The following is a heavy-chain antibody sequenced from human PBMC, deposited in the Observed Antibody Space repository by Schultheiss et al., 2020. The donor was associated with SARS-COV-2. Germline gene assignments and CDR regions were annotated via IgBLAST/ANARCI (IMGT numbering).Heavy chain of an antibody. V-gene: IGHV1-18*01. D-gene: IGHD5-24*01. CDR1: GYTFTSYG. Sequence: ASVKVSCKASGYTFTSYGISWVRQAPGQGLEWMGWISAYNGNTNYAQKLQGRVTMTTDTSTSTAYMELRSLRSDDTAVYYCARGPERWLQLFYYYGMDVWGQGTTVTVSS. CDR2: ISAYNGNT. CDR3: ARGPERWLQLFYYYGMDV. J-gene: IGHJ6*02.